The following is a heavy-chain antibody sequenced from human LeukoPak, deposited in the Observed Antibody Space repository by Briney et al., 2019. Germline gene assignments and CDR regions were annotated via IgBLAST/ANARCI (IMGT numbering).Heavy chain of an antibody. CDR1: GFTFSSYW. CDR2: TKQDGNEK. V-gene: IGHV3-7*01. D-gene: IGHD3-22*01. CDR3: ARDYYDSSGYYLFDY. Sequence: GGSLRLSCAASGFTFSSYWMSWVRQAPGQGLEGGPNTKQDGNEKYYVGSVQGLFTISSDNAQNSLYLQMNSLRAEDTAVYYCARDYYDSSGYYLFDYWGQGTLVTVSS. J-gene: IGHJ4*02.